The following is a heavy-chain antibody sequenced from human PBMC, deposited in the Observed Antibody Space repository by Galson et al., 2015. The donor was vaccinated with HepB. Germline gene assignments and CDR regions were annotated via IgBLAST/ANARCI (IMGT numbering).Heavy chain of an antibody. CDR3: TTSDYGDLFDY. V-gene: IGHV1-18*01. CDR1: GYTFTSYG. J-gene: IGHJ4*02. Sequence: SVKVSCKASGYTFTSYGISWVRQAPGQGLEWMGWISAYNGNTNYAQKLQGRVTMTTDTSTSTAYMELRSLRSDDTAVYYCTTSDYGDLFDYWGQGTLVTVSS. CDR2: ISAYNGNT. D-gene: IGHD4-17*01.